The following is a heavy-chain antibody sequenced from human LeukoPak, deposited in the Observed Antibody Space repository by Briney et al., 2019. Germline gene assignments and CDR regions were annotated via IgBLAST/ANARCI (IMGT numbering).Heavy chain of an antibody. J-gene: IGHJ4*02. V-gene: IGHV4-39*01. Sequence: SETLSLTCTVSGVSISSSSYCWGWIRQPPGKGLEWIGSMYYSGGTDYNPSLKSRVTISVDTSRNQFSLRLSSVTAADTAVYYCARQSGPYSSSWFDYWGQGTLVAVSS. CDR3: ARQSGPYSSSWFDY. CDR1: GVSISSSSYC. D-gene: IGHD6-13*01. CDR2: MYYSGGT.